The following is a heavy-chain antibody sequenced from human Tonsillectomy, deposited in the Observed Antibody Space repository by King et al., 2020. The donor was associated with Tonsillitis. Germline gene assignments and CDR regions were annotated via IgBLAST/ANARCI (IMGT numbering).Heavy chain of an antibody. CDR1: GFTFNDYA. CDR3: AKDPGLYYDFWSGYDGLDP. CDR2: ISSNSDTI. Sequence: QLVQSGGGLVQPGRSLRLSCAASGFTFNDYAMHWVRQAPGKGLEWVSGISSNSDTIDYADSVKGRFTISRDNAKNSLYLQMNSLIPEDTALYYCAKDPGLYYDFWSGYDGLDPWGQGTLVIVSS. V-gene: IGHV3-9*01. D-gene: IGHD3-3*01. J-gene: IGHJ5*02.